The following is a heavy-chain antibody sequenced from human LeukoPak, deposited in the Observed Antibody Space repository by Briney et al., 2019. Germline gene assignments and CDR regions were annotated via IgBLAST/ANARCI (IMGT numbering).Heavy chain of an antibody. CDR3: AKEGIYGSGPTDY. D-gene: IGHD3-10*01. CDR2: ISGSGGST. J-gene: IGHJ4*02. CDR1: GLTFSNFA. Sequence: GGSLRLSCAASGLTFSNFAMSWVRQAPGKGLEWVSAISGSGGSTYYADSVKGRFTISRDNSKNTLYLQMNSLRAEDTAVYYCAKEGIYGSGPTDYWGQGTLVTVSS. V-gene: IGHV3-23*01.